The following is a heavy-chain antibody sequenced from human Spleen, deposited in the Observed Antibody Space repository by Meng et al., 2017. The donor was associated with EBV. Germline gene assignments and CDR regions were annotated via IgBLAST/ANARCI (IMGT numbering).Heavy chain of an antibody. CDR2: THHGGNT. V-gene: IGHV4-4*02. D-gene: IGHD6-13*01. J-gene: IGHJ4*02. CDR1: GGSITSTNW. CDR3: ASHLVTPGTRGFDH. Sequence: QVQLQESAPGLVKPSETLSLTCVVSGGSITSTNWWSWVRQPPGKGLEWIGETHHGGNTNYNTSLQSRVTISVDKSKSQFSLQLTSVTAADTALYYCASHLVTPGTRGFDHWGPGILVTVSS.